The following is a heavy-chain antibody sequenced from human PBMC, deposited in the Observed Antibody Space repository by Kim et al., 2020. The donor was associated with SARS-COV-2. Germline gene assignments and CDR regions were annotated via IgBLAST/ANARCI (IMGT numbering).Heavy chain of an antibody. CDR3: NTWMGTPVLDF. V-gene: IGHV3-15*05. CDR1: GFSGFTFTNAW. CDR2: IRSKTDGGTA. D-gene: IGHD1-7*01. Sequence: GGSLRLSCVASGFSGFTFTNAWLTWVRQAPRKGLEWIGRIRSKTDGGTADYAAPVGGRFTISRDDSKNTLYLQMNSLKTEDTGMYYCNTWMGTPVLDFWGQGALVTVSS. J-gene: IGHJ4*02.